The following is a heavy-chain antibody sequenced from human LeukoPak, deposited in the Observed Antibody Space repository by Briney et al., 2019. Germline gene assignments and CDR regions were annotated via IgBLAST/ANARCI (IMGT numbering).Heavy chain of an antibody. CDR2: ITGRGGTT. CDR3: ATSNARYYYGSGSSDY. V-gene: IGHV3-23*01. D-gene: IGHD3-10*01. CDR1: EFTFSSFA. J-gene: IGHJ4*02. Sequence: GGSLRLSCTASEFTFSSFAMSWVRQAPGKGLEWVSLITGRGGTTNYADSVEGRFTISRDNSKNTLYLQMNSLRAEDTAVYYCATSNARYYYGSGSSDYWGQGTLVTVSS.